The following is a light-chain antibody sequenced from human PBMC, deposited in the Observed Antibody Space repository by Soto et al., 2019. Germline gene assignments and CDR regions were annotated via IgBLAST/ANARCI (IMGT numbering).Light chain of an antibody. CDR3: YSYAGSSTFWV. V-gene: IGLV2-23*02. CDR2: EVS. Sequence: QSALTQPASVSGSPGQSITISCTGTSSDVGSYNLVSWYQQHPGKAPKLMIYEVSKRPSGVSNRFSGSKSGNTASLTISGVQAEDEADYYCYSYAGSSTFWVFGGGTKLTVL. J-gene: IGLJ3*02. CDR1: SSDVGSYNL.